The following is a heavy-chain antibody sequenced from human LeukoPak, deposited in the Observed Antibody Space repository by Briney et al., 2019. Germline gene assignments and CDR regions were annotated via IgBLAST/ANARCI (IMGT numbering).Heavy chain of an antibody. J-gene: IGHJ4*02. CDR2: IRDRGDST. Sequence: GGSLRLSCAASGFTFSSYWMSWVRQAPGQGLEWVASIRDRGDSTYYAVSVKGRFTISRDNSKNTVDLRMHSLRAEDSAIYYCTKDRNGSDWVGDFWGQGTLVTVSS. D-gene: IGHD1-26*01. V-gene: IGHV3-23*01. CDR1: GFTFSSYW. CDR3: TKDRNGSDWVGDF.